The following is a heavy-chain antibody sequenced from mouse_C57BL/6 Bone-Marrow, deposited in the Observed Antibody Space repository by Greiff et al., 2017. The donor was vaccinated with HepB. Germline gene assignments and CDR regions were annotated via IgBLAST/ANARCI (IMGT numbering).Heavy chain of an antibody. D-gene: IGHD1-1*01. CDR3: ALITTVVAIDY. CDR1: GYTFTSYW. Sequence: QVQLQQPGAELVRPGASVKMSCKASGYTFTSYWITWVKQRPGQGLEWIGDIYPGSGSTNYNEKFKSKATLTVDTSSSTAYMQLSSLTSEDSAVYYCALITTVVAIDYWGQGTTLTVSS. CDR2: IYPGSGST. V-gene: IGHV1-55*01. J-gene: IGHJ2*01.